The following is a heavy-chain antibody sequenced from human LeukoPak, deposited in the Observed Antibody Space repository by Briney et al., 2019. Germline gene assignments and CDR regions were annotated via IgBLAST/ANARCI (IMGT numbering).Heavy chain of an antibody. Sequence: ASETLSLTCAVYGGSFSGYYWSWIRPPPGKGLEWIGEINHSGSTNYNPSLKSRVTISVDTSKNQFSLKLSSVTAADTAVYYCARGVCIVVVPFDLWGRGTLVTVSS. CDR3: ARGVCIVVVPFDL. V-gene: IGHV4-34*01. J-gene: IGHJ2*01. D-gene: IGHD2-2*01. CDR2: INHSGST. CDR1: GGSFSGYY.